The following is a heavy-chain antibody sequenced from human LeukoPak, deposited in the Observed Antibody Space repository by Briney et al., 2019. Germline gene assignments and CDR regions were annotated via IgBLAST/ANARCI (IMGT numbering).Heavy chain of an antibody. V-gene: IGHV4-34*01. CDR1: GGSFSGYY. J-gene: IGHJ4*02. CDR3: ARGGLTIYGVVIGLGFDY. CDR2: INHSGST. D-gene: IGHD3-3*01. Sequence: SETLSLTCAVYGGSFSGYYWNWIRQPPGKGLEWIGEINHSGSTNYNPSLKSRVTISVDTSKNHFSLKLSSVTAADTAVYYRARGGLTIYGVVIGLGFDYWGQGTLVTVSS.